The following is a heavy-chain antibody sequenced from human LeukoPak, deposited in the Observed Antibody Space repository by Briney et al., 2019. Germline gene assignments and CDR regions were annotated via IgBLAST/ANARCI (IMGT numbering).Heavy chain of an antibody. CDR1: GGSIRYYY. Sequence: SETLSLTCTVSGGSIRYYYWTWGRQPPGKGLEWIGYIIYSGRTDYNPSLKSRVTMSVDTSRNQFSLRLSSVTAADTAVYYCTNKGSYFDYTGHFATTDDSWGQGTLVTVSS. V-gene: IGHV4-59*01. J-gene: IGHJ4*02. CDR3: TNKGSYFDYTGHFATTDDS. CDR2: IIYSGRT. D-gene: IGHD3-22*01.